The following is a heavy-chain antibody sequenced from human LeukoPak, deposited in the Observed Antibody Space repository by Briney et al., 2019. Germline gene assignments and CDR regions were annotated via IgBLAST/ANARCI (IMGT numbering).Heavy chain of an antibody. CDR3: ARDSSGWYSGNDY. Sequence: GGPLRLSCAASGFTFSSYWMSWVRQAPGKGLEWVANIKQEGSEKYYVDSVKGRFTISRENAKNSLYLQMNSLRAEDTAVYYCARDSSGWYSGNDYWGQGTLVTVSS. V-gene: IGHV3-7*01. D-gene: IGHD6-19*01. CDR1: GFTFSSYW. J-gene: IGHJ4*02. CDR2: IKQEGSEK.